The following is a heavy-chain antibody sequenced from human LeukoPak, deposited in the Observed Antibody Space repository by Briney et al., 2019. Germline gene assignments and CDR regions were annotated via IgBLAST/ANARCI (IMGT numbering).Heavy chain of an antibody. V-gene: IGHV4-39*07. CDR3: ARDRKYQLLPFDY. D-gene: IGHD2-2*01. CDR1: GGSISSSSYY. Sequence: SETLSLTCTVSGGSISSSSYYWGWIRQPPGKGLEWIGSTYYSGSTYYNPSLKSRVTISVDTSKNQFSLKLSSVTAADTAVYYCARDRKYQLLPFDYWGQGTLVTVSS. J-gene: IGHJ4*02. CDR2: TYYSGST.